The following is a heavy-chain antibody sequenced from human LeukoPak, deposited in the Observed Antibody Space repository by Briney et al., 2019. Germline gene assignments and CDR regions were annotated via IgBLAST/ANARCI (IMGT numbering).Heavy chain of an antibody. CDR1: GFTFSSYG. CDR3: ARDEDCSSTSCYNFDY. CDR2: IWYDGSNK. Sequence: PGGSLRLSCAASGFTFSSYGMHWVRQAPGKGLEWVAVIWYDGSNKYYADSVKGRFTISRDNSKNTLYLQMNSLRAEDTAVYYCARDEDCSSTSCYNFDYWGQGTLVTVSS. J-gene: IGHJ4*02. D-gene: IGHD2-2*02. V-gene: IGHV3-33*01.